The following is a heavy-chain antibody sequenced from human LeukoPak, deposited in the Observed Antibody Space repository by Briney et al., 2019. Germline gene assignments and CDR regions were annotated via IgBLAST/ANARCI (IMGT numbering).Heavy chain of an antibody. J-gene: IGHJ4*02. Sequence: GGSLRLSCAASGFTFSSYAMHWVREAPGKGLEWVAVISYDGSIKYYADSVKGRFTISRDNSKNTLYLQMSSLRAEDTAVYYCARDLEGRDYYDSSGYWGQGTLVTVSS. CDR1: GFTFSSYA. V-gene: IGHV3-30-3*01. D-gene: IGHD3-22*01. CDR2: ISYDGSIK. CDR3: ARDLEGRDYYDSSGY.